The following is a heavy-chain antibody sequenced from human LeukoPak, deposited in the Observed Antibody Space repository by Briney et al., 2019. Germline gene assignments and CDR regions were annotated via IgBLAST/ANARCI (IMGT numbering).Heavy chain of an antibody. J-gene: IGHJ3*02. CDR3: ARREDRGYSLNAFDI. CDR1: GYSFTSYW. CDR2: IYPGDSDT. D-gene: IGHD5-18*01. V-gene: IGHV5-51*01. Sequence: GESLKISCKGSGYSFTSYWIGWVRQMPGKGLEWMGIIYPGDSDTRYSPSLQGQVTISADKSISTAYLQWSSLKASDTAMYYCARREDRGYSLNAFDIWGQGTMVTVSS.